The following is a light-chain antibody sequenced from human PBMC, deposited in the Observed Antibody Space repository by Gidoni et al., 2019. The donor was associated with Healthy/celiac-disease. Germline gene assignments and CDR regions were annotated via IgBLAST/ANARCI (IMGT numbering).Light chain of an antibody. CDR2: GAS. V-gene: IGKV3-20*01. CDR1: QRVSSSY. Sequence: EIVLPQSPGTLSLSPGERSTLSCRASQRVSSSYLAWYQQKPGQAPRLLIYGASSRATGIPDRFSGSGSGTDFTLTISRLEPEDFAVYYCQQYGSSPRTFGQGTKVEIK. J-gene: IGKJ1*01. CDR3: QQYGSSPRT.